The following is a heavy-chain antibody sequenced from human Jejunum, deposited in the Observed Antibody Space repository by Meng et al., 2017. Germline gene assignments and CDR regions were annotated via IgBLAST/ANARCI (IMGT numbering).Heavy chain of an antibody. J-gene: IGHJ4*02. CDR2: INPNGGGT. Sequence: QVHLVQAGAEVKEPGASVKVSCKASGYTFTGYYMHWIRRAPGQGLEWMGRINPNGGGTIYAQKVQGKVTMTSDTSINTAYMELSRLTFDDTAMYLYGTIEGAVGTTWGQGTLVTVSS. D-gene: IGHD1-14*01. CDR1: GYTFTGYY. V-gene: IGHV1-2*02. CDR3: GTIEGAVGTT.